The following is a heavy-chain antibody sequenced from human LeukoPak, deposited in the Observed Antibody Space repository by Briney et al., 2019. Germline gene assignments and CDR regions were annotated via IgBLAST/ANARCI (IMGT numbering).Heavy chain of an antibody. V-gene: IGHV5-51*01. D-gene: IGHD2-21*02. CDR2: IYPDDSDT. J-gene: IGHJ4*02. CDR1: GYSFTNYW. Sequence: GESLKISCKGSGYSFTNYWIGWVRQMPGKGLEWMGIIYPDDSDTRYGPSFQGQVTISADKSIRTAYLQWSSLKASDTATYYCARPLSGDKWAYYFDYWGQGTLVTVSS. CDR3: ARPLSGDKWAYYFDY.